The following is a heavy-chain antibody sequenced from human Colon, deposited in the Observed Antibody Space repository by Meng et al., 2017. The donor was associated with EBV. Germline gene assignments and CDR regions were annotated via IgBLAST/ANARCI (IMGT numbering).Heavy chain of an antibody. CDR2: MYHSGTT. Sequence: QLQVSXPGLVKPSXTMSLTFVVSGGSISSSYWWTWVRQSSGKGLEWIGEMYHSGTTNYNPSLKSRVTISMGKSNNQLSLKLNSVTAADTAVYYCATQESRDGHNPYWGQGTLVTVSS. CDR1: GGSISSSYW. CDR3: ATQESRDGHNPY. D-gene: IGHD5-24*01. V-gene: IGHV4-4*02. J-gene: IGHJ4*02.